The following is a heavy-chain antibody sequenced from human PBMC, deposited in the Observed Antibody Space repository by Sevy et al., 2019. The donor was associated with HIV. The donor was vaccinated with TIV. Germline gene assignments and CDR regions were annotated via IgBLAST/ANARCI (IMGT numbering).Heavy chain of an antibody. CDR3: AKDKAPFTMVRGVWGYFDY. CDR2: ISSSGGST. CDR1: GFTFSSYV. Sequence: GGSLRLSCAASGFTFSSYVMSWVRQAPGKGLEWVSAISSSGGSTYYADSVKGRFTISRDNSKNTLYLQMNSLRAEDTAVYYCAKDKAPFTMVRGVWGYFDYWGQGALVTVSS. V-gene: IGHV3-23*01. D-gene: IGHD3-10*01. J-gene: IGHJ4*02.